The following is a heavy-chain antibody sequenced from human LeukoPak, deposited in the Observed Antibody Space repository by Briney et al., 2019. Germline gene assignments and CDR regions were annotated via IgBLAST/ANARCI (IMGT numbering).Heavy chain of an antibody. J-gene: IGHJ4*02. CDR1: GFLFSNYW. D-gene: IGHD1-26*01. V-gene: IGHV3-7*03. CDR2: IRQDGNEK. CDR3: ARDGSVGATYYFDY. Sequence: GGSLRLSCGASGFLFSNYWMSWLRQTPGKGLEWVANIRQDGNEKRYVDSVKGRFTISRDNAKNSLYLQMNSLRAEDTAVYYCARDGSVGATYYFDYWGQGTLVTVSS.